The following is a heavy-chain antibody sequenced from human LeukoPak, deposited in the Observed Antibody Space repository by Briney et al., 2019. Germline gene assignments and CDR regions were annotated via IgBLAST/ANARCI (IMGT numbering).Heavy chain of an antibody. J-gene: IGHJ6*02. CDR2: ISAYNGNT. CDR1: GYTFTSYG. D-gene: IGHD2-15*01. Sequence: ASVKVSCKASGYTFTSYGISWVRQAPGQGLEWMGWISAYNGNTNYAQKLQGRVTMTTDTSTSTAYMELRSLRSDDTAMYYCAWVAATPGYYYYGMDVWGQGTTVTVSS. V-gene: IGHV1-18*01. CDR3: AWVAATPGYYYYGMDV.